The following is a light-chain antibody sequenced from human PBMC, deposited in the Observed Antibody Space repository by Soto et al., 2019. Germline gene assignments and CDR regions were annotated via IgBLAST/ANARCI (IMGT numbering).Light chain of an antibody. CDR1: QSLANSF. CDR3: QQYGTSEII. Sequence: EFVLTQSPGTLSLSPGERATLSCRASQSLANSFIAWYQQKPGQAPRLLIYDTSSRASGIPDRFSGSGSGTDFTLTISRLETKDFAVFYCQQYGTSEIIFGQGTRPEIK. V-gene: IGKV3-20*01. J-gene: IGKJ5*01. CDR2: DTS.